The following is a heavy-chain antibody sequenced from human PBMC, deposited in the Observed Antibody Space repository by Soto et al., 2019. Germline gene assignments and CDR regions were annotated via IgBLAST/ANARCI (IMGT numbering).Heavy chain of an antibody. D-gene: IGHD3-22*01. CDR3: ALTYYDSSGYYPYYFDY. V-gene: IGHV1-18*04. CDR2: ISAYNGNT. J-gene: IGHJ4*02. Sequence: ASVKVSWKASGYTFTSYGISWVRQAPGQGLEWMGWISAYNGNTNYAQKLQGRVTMTTDTSTSTAYMELRSLRSDDTAVYYCALTYYDSSGYYPYYFDYWGQGTLVTVSS. CDR1: GYTFTSYG.